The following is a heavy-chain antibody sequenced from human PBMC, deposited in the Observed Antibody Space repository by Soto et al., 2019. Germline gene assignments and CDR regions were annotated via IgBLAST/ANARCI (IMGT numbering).Heavy chain of an antibody. CDR2: INHSGST. CDR1: GGSFSGYY. Sequence: SETLSLTCAVYGGSFSGYYWSWIRQPPGKGLEWIGEINHSGSTNYNPSLKSRVTISVDTSKNQFSLKLSSVTAADTAVYYCARGRRAQTPQYSSSLRVYNWFDPWGQGTLVTVSS. J-gene: IGHJ5*02. CDR3: ARGRRAQTPQYSSSLRVYNWFDP. D-gene: IGHD6-13*01. V-gene: IGHV4-34*01.